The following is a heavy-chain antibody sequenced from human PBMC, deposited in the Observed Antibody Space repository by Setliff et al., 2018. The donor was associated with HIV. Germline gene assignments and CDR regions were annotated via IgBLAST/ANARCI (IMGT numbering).Heavy chain of an antibody. CDR2: ILYDGSNK. CDR3: ARDTGQLVYYFDS. V-gene: IGHV3-30*04. D-gene: IGHD6-6*01. Sequence: ASGFSFSCYTMNWVRQAPGKGLEWVAVILYDGSNKYYADSVKGRFTISRDNLKKRVYLQMSSLRAEDTAVYFCARDTGQLVYYFDSWGQGTLVTVSS. J-gene: IGHJ4*02. CDR1: GFSFSCYT.